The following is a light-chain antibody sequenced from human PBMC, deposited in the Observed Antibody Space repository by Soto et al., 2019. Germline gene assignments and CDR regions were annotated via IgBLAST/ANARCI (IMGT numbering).Light chain of an antibody. CDR3: RQSYSTPYT. J-gene: IGKJ2*01. CDR2: GAS. Sequence: EIVLTQSPVTLSLSPGERATLSCRASQSVSSYLAWYQQKPGQAPRLLIYGASKRATGIPDRFSGSGSGTDFTLTISSLQPEDFATYYCRQSYSTPYTFGQGTKVDI. V-gene: IGKV3-11*01. CDR1: QSVSSY.